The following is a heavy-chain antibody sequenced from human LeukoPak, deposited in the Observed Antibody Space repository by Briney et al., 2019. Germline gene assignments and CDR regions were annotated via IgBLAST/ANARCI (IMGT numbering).Heavy chain of an antibody. CDR3: ARDLTY. Sequence: ASVKVSCKASGYTFTSYGIIWVRQAPGQGLEWMGWISAYNGNTDYSQNLQGRVTMTTDTSTNTAYMELRSLRSDDTAVYYCARDLTYWGQGTLVTASS. CDR1: GYTFTSYG. CDR2: ISAYNGNT. V-gene: IGHV1-18*01. J-gene: IGHJ4*02.